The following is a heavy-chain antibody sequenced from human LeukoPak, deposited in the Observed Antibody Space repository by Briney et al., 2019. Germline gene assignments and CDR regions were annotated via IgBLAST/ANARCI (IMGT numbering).Heavy chain of an antibody. CDR2: ISYDGSNK. Sequence: GGSLRLSCAASGFIFSNYAMHWVRQAPGKGLEWVTVISYDGSNKYYADSVKGRITISRDNSKNTLYLQMNSLRAEDTAVYYCARAELYTAMVPNFDYWGQGTLVTVSS. CDR1: GFIFSNYA. V-gene: IGHV3-30*04. J-gene: IGHJ4*02. D-gene: IGHD5-18*01. CDR3: ARAELYTAMVPNFDY.